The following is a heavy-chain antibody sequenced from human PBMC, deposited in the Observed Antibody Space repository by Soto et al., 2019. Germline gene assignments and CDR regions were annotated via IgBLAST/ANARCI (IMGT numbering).Heavy chain of an antibody. J-gene: IGHJ4*02. D-gene: IGHD1-26*01. CDR1: GFSLSTSGVG. CDR2: IYWDDDK. Sequence: QITLKESGPTRVKPTQTLTLTCTFSGFSLSTSGVGVGWIRQPPGKALEWLALIYWDDDKRYSPSLKNRLTISKETSIHPVFPTMTHMDPVDTATYYCGHRALYSGSYWDGGYFDFWGQGALVTISS. V-gene: IGHV2-5*02. CDR3: GHRALYSGSYWDGGYFDF.